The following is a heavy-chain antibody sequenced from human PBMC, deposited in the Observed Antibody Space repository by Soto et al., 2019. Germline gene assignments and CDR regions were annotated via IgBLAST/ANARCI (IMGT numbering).Heavy chain of an antibody. J-gene: IGHJ4*02. CDR3: ARDYDRSGDY. V-gene: IGHV4-39*01. CDR1: GGSISTSSYY. D-gene: IGHD3-22*01. Sequence: QLQLQESGPGLVKPSETLSLTCTVSGGSISTSSYYWGWIRQPPGKGLEWIGSIYYSGSTYYNPSLKSRVTISVNTSKNQFSLKLSSVTAADTAVYYCARDYDRSGDYWGQGTLVTVSS. CDR2: IYYSGST.